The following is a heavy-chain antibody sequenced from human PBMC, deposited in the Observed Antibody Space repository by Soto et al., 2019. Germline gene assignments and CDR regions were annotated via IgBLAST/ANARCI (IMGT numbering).Heavy chain of an antibody. D-gene: IGHD3-16*01. J-gene: IGHJ6*02. Sequence: TLSLTCTVSGDSISSGNKYWSWFRQPPGKGLEWIGYIFSSGATYYNPSLKSRLTMSLDTSENQFSLKLNSLTDADTAVYYCARVPSPFDYYYAMDVWGQGTTVTVSS. CDR2: IFSSGAT. CDR3: ARVPSPFDYYYAMDV. CDR1: GDSISSGNKY. V-gene: IGHV4-30-4*01.